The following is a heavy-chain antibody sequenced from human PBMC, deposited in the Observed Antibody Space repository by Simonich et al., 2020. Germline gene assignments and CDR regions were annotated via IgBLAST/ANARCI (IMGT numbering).Heavy chain of an antibody. D-gene: IGHD6-13*01. V-gene: IGHV4-38-2*01. CDR1: GYSISSGYY. CDR2: IYHRGSP. CDR3: ARVGYSNYYYYGMDV. Sequence: QVQLQESGPGLVKPSETLSLTCAVSGYSISSGYYWGWIRQPPGKGLEWFGSIYHRGSPDYHPSLKTRVTRSVDTSKNQFSLKLSSVTAADTAVYYCARVGYSNYYYYGMDVWGQGTTVTVSS. J-gene: IGHJ6*02.